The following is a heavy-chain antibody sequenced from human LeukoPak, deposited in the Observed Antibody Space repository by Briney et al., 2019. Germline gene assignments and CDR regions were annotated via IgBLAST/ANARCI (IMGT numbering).Heavy chain of an antibody. CDR3: ARVGEYHLLYYFDY. Sequence: ASVKVSCKASGFTFNSYGISWVRQDPGQGLEWMGWVSAYNGGTNYAQKLQGRVTMTTDTSTSTAYMELRSLRSDDTAVYYCARVGEYHLLYYFDYWGQGTLVTVSS. V-gene: IGHV1-18*01. CDR1: GFTFNSYG. D-gene: IGHD2-2*01. J-gene: IGHJ4*02. CDR2: VSAYNGGT.